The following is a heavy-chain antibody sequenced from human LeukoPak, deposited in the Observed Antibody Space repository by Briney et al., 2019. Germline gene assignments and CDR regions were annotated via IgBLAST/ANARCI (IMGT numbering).Heavy chain of an antibody. D-gene: IGHD3-10*01. Sequence: PSETLSLTCAVYGGSFSGYYWSWLRQPPGKGLEWIGEINHSGSTNYNPSLKSRVTISVDTSKNQFSLKLSSVTAADTAVYYCARVFDSGSQAYFYYMDVWGKGTTVTIFS. CDR3: ARVFDSGSQAYFYYMDV. J-gene: IGHJ6*03. CDR2: INHSGST. CDR1: GGSFSGYY. V-gene: IGHV4-34*01.